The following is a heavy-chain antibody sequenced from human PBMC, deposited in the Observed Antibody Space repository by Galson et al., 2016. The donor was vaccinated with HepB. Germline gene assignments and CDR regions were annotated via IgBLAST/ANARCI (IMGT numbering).Heavy chain of an antibody. CDR1: GFTFNTYA. J-gene: IGHJ4*02. CDR3: ATFVGLGGSG. V-gene: IGHV3-48*02. CDR2: INSRGDTT. Sequence: SLRLSCAASGFTFNTYAFNWVRQAPGRGLEWLSYINSRGDTTYYGDSLKGRFTTSRDNAKNSLYLEMNSLTDDDTAIYYCATFVGLGGSGWRQGTLVTVSS. D-gene: IGHD3/OR15-3a*01.